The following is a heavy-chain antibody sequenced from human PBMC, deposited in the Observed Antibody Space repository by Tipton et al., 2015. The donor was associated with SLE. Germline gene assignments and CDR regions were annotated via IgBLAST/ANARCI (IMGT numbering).Heavy chain of an antibody. CDR3: AKPRGSRGAFDM. V-gene: IGHV3-30*18. Sequence: SLRLSCAASGFTFSSYGIHWVRQAPGKGLEWVAVISYDGSNKYYADSVKGRFTISRDNSKKEVFLHMSSLRDEDTAVYYCAKPRGSRGAFDMWGQGTMVTVSS. CDR1: GFTFSSYG. J-gene: IGHJ3*02. CDR2: ISYDGSNK.